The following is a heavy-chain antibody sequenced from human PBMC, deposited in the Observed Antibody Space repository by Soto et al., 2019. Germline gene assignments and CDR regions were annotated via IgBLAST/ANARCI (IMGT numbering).Heavy chain of an antibody. Sequence: SVKVSGKASGGTFSSYAISWVLQGPGQGLEWMGGIIPIFGTANYAQKFQGRVTITADKSTSTAYMELSSLRSEDTAVYYCARVVGGYQEFHSSYLGVDVWAQGTT. D-gene: IGHD5-12*01. CDR3: ARVVGGYQEFHSSYLGVDV. CDR2: IIPIFGTA. CDR1: GGTFSSYA. V-gene: IGHV1-69*06. J-gene: IGHJ6*02.